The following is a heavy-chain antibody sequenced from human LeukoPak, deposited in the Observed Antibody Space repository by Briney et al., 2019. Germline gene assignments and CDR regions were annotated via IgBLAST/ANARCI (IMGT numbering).Heavy chain of an antibody. CDR2: INHSGST. CDR1: GGSFSGYY. CDR3: ARSTYSGGNYDY. J-gene: IGHJ4*02. Sequence: PSETLSLTCAVYGGSFSGYYWSWIRQPXXXXXXWIGEINHSGSTNYNPSLKSRVTISVDTSKNQFSLKLSSVTAADTAVYYCARSTYSGGNYDYWGQGTLVTVSS. D-gene: IGHD2-15*01. V-gene: IGHV4-34*01.